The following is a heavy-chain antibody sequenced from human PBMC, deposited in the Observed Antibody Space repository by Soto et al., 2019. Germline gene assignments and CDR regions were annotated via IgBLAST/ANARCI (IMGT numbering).Heavy chain of an antibody. CDR2: FDPEDGET. J-gene: IGHJ4*02. CDR1: GYTLTELS. V-gene: IGHV1-24*01. CDR3: ATGVYCTNGVCYLRGGIWGY. D-gene: IGHD2-8*01. Sequence: ASVKVSCKVSGYTLTELSMHWVRQAPGKGLEWMGGFDPEDGETIYAQKFQGRVTMTEDTSTDTAYMELSSLRSEDTAVYYCATGVYCTNGVCYLRGGIWGYRGQGTLVTVSS.